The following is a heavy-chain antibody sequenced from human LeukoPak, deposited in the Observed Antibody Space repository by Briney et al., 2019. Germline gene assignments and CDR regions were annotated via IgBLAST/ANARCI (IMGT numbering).Heavy chain of an antibody. Sequence: LSPARALYGASFSGYYGGSIRHPPRKGLEWIGESNHSGSTNYNPSLKSRITISVDTSKKQFSLELSSVTAADTAVYYWARAGRTRVLIVIRYWGQGTLVTVSS. CDR2: SNHSGST. D-gene: IGHD3-10*01. CDR3: ARAGRTRVLIVIRY. CDR1: GASFSGYY. J-gene: IGHJ4*02. V-gene: IGHV4-34*01.